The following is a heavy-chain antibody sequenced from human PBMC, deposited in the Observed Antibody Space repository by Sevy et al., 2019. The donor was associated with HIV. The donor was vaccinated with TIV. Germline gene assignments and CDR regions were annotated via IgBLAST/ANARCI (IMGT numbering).Heavy chain of an antibody. J-gene: IGHJ1*01. CDR1: GYSISSGYY. V-gene: IGHV4-38-2*01. CDR3: ARHYCSSTSCYENGAEYFQH. CDR2: IYHSGST. Sequence: SETLSLTCAVSGYSISSGYYWGWIRQPPGKGLEWIGSIYHSGSTYYNPSLKSRVTISVDTSKNQFSLKLSSVTAADTAVYYCARHYCSSTSCYENGAEYFQHWGQGTLVTVSS. D-gene: IGHD2-2*01.